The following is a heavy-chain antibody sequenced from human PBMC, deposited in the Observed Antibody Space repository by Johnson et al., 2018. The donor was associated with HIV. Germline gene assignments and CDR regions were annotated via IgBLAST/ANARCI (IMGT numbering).Heavy chain of an antibody. CDR2: ISYDGSNK. CDR3: ARDKGGIVGYDAFDI. Sequence: QVQLVESGGGVVQPGRSLRLSCAASGFTFSSYAMHWVRQAPGKGLEWVAVISYDGSNKYYADSVRGRFPTSRDNSKNTLYLQMNSLRAEDTAVYYCARDKGGIVGYDAFDIWGQGTMVTVSS. CDR1: GFTFSSYA. V-gene: IGHV3-30-3*01. D-gene: IGHD1-26*01. J-gene: IGHJ3*02.